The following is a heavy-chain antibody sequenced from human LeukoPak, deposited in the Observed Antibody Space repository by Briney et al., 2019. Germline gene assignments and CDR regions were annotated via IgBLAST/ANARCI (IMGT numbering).Heavy chain of an antibody. Sequence: VQPGGSLRLSCAASGFTFSSYAMSWVRQAPGKGLEWVANIKQDGSEKYYVDSVKVRFTISRDNAKNSLYLQMNSLRAEDTAVYYCARVQVYSGYDLYYFDYWGQGTLVTVSS. CDR2: IKQDGSEK. V-gene: IGHV3-7*01. CDR3: ARVQVYSGYDLYYFDY. CDR1: GFTFSSYA. J-gene: IGHJ4*02. D-gene: IGHD5-12*01.